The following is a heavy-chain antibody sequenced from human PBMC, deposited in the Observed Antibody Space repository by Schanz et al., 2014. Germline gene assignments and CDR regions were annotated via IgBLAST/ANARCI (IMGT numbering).Heavy chain of an antibody. CDR2: ISGYNGNT. D-gene: IGHD6-13*01. CDR3: AGEKESSSWYGGSEYFQH. Sequence: QVQLVQSGGEVKKPGASVKVSCKASGYTFRHYGISWLRQAPGQGLEWMGYISGYNGNTNYAPKVQDRVTMTTDTSTSTAYMELRSLRSDDTAVYYCAGEKESSSWYGGSEYFQHWGQGTLVTVSS. CDR1: GYTFRHYG. V-gene: IGHV1-18*04. J-gene: IGHJ1*01.